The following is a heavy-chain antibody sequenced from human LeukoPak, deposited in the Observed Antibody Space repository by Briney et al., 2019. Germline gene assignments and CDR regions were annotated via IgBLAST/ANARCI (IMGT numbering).Heavy chain of an antibody. CDR1: GGSFSGYY. Sequence: PSETLSLTCAVYGGSFSGYYWSWIRQPPGKGLEWIGEINHSGSTNYNPSLKSRVTISVDTSKNQFSLKLSSVTAADTAVYYCAIGGGGLPLGELSVYTYRDYFDYWGQGTLVTVSS. V-gene: IGHV4-34*01. CDR3: AIGGGGLPLGELSVYTYRDYFDY. D-gene: IGHD3-16*02. CDR2: INHSGST. J-gene: IGHJ4*02.